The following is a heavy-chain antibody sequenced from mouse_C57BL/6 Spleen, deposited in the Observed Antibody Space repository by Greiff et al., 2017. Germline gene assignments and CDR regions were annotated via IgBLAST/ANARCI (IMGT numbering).Heavy chain of an antibody. CDR2: IYPGDGNT. D-gene: IGHD4-1*01. CDR1: GYAFSSSW. J-gene: IGHJ2*01. V-gene: IGHV1-82*01. CDR3: ATDLGYFDY. Sequence: VQLQQPGPELVKPGASVKISCKASGYAFSSSWMNWVKQRPGQGLEWIGRIYPGDGNTNYNGKFKGKATLTAAKSSSTAYMQLSSLTSEDSAVYFCATDLGYFDYWGQGTTLTVSS.